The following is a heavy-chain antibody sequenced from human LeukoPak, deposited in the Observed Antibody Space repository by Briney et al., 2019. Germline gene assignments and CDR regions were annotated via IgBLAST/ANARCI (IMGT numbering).Heavy chain of an antibody. D-gene: IGHD3-10*01. CDR1: GGTFSSYA. CDR3: ARGLLLWFGELLRGDAFDI. V-gene: IGHV1-69*05. J-gene: IGHJ3*02. Sequence: SVKVSCKASGGTFSSYAISWVRQAPGQGLEWMGGIIPIFGTAHYAQKFQGRVTITTDESTSTAYMELSSLRSEDTAVYYCARGLLLWFGELLRGDAFDIWGQGTMVTVSS. CDR2: IIPIFGTA.